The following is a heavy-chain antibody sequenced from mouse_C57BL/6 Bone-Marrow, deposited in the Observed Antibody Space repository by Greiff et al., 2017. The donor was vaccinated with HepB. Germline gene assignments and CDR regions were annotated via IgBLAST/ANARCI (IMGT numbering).Heavy chain of an antibody. CDR3: ARDYYGSPYAMDY. CDR1: GYSITSGYY. Sequence: EVQVVESGPGLVKPSQSLSLTCSVTGYSITSGYYWNWIRQFPGNKLEWMGYISYDGSNNYNPSLKNRISITRDTSKNQFFLKLNSVTTEDTATYYCARDYYGSPYAMDYWGQGTSVTVSS. J-gene: IGHJ4*01. CDR2: ISYDGSN. D-gene: IGHD1-1*01. V-gene: IGHV3-6*01.